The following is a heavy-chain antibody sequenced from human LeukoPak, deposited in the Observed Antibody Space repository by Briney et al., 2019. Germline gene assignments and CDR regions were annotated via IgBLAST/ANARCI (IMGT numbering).Heavy chain of an antibody. J-gene: IGHJ4*02. CDR1: AYTPTRLS. D-gene: IGHD1-7*01. CDR3: AAGITGTTLDY. Sequence: AATKVSSQVFAYTPTRLSSHWGRQAPRKGGKWMGGFDPEDGETIYAQKFQGRVTMTEDTSTDTAYMELSSLRSEDTAVYYCAAGITGTTLDYWGQGTLVTVSS. V-gene: IGHV1-24*01. CDR2: FDPEDGET.